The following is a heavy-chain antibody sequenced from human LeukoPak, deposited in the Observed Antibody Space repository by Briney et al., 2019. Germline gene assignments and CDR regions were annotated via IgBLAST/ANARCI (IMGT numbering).Heavy chain of an antibody. CDR3: ARHYSNYVHFDY. CDR1: GGSFSGYY. J-gene: IGHJ4*02. Sequence: PSETLSLTCAVYGGSFSGYYWSWIRQPPGKGLEWIGSIYHSGSTYYNPSLKSRVTMSVDTSKNQFSLKLSSVTAADTAVYYCARHYSNYVHFDYWGQGTLVTVSS. V-gene: IGHV4-34*01. D-gene: IGHD4-11*01. CDR2: IYHSGST.